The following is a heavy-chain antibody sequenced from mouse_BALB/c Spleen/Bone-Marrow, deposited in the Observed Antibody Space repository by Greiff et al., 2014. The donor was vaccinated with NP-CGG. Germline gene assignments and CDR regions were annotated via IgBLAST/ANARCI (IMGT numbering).Heavy chain of an antibody. CDR1: GFTFTDYY. CDR2: IRNKANGYTT. Sequence: EVQVVESGGGLVQPGGSLRLSCATSGFTFTDYYMSWVRQPPGKALEWLGFIRNKANGYTTEYSASVKGRFTISRDNSQSILYLQMNTLRAEDSATYYCARDKNYGSYWYFDAWGAGTTVTVSS. CDR3: ARDKNYGSYWYFDA. J-gene: IGHJ1*01. D-gene: IGHD2-1*01. V-gene: IGHV7-3*02.